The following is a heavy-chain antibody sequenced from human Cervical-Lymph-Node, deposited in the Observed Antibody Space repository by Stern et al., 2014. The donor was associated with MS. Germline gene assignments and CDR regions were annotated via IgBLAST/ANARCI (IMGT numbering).Heavy chain of an antibody. J-gene: IGHJ4*02. CDR2: ISGSGGST. D-gene: IGHD6-19*01. Sequence: EVQLVESGGGLVQPGGSLRLSCAASGFTFNNYAMSWVRQAPGKGLEWVSGISGSGGSTYFADSVKGRFTISRDNSKNTLYLHMNSLRAEDTAVYYCAKLRIAVADPFDYWGQGTLVTVSS. V-gene: IGHV3-23*04. CDR1: GFTFNNYA. CDR3: AKLRIAVADPFDY.